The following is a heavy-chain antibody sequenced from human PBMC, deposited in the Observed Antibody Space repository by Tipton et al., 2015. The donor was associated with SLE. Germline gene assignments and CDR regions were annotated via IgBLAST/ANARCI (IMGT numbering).Heavy chain of an antibody. J-gene: IGHJ4*02. CDR3: ARDGGFWLGSDH. CDR1: GGSISSSSYY. CDR2: IYYSGST. V-gene: IGHV4-39*07. D-gene: IGHD3-16*01. Sequence: TLSLTCTVSGGSISSSSYYWGWIGQPPGKGIEWIASIYYSGSTYYNPSLKSRVTISVDKSQNQFSLRLTSVTAADTAVYYCARDGGFWLGSDHWGQGIPVTVSS.